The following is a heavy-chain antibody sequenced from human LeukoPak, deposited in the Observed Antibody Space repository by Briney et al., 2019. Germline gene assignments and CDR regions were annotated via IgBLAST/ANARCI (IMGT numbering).Heavy chain of an antibody. CDR3: AKSGYNRFDY. J-gene: IGHJ4*02. CDR2: ISGSGSGGST. Sequence: HPGGSLRLSCAASGFTFSSSAMSWVRQAPGKGLEWVSSISGSGSGGSTYYADSVKGRFTISRGNSKNTLYLQMNSLIAEDTAVYYCAKSGYNRFDYWGQGTRVTVSS. CDR1: GFTFSSSA. V-gene: IGHV3-23*01. D-gene: IGHD5-24*01.